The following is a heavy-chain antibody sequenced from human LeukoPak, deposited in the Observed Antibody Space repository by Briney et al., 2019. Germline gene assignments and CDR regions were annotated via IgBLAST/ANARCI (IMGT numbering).Heavy chain of an antibody. CDR1: GFTFSSYG. D-gene: IGHD2-8*01. J-gene: IGHJ4*02. V-gene: IGHV3-30*02. CDR2: IRYDGSNK. CDR3: AKDNERYCTNGVCYQAY. Sequence: PGGSLRLSCAASGFTFSSYGMHWVRQAPGKGLEWVAFIRYDGSNKYYADSVKGRFTISRDNSKNTLYLQMNSLRAEDTAVYYCAKDNERYCTNGVCYQAYWGQGTLVTVSS.